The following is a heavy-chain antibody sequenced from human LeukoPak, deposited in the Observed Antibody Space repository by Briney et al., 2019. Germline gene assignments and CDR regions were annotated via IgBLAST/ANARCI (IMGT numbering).Heavy chain of an antibody. V-gene: IGHV4-59*08. CDR3: AESRDGYNFVY. CDR1: GFSISRYS. CDR2: IYYSGST. Sequence: GSLRLSCAASGFSISRYSMNWVRQPPGKGLEWIGYIYYSGSTNYNPSLKSRVTISVDTSKNQFSLNLTSVTAADTAVYYCAESRDGYNFVYWGQGTLVTVSS. J-gene: IGHJ4*02. D-gene: IGHD5-24*01.